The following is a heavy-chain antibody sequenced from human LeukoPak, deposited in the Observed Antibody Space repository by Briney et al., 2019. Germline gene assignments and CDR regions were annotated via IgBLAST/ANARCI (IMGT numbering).Heavy chain of an antibody. V-gene: IGHV4-39*01. CDR2: IYYSGST. CDR3: ASTLSSGWSFDY. D-gene: IGHD6-19*01. Sequence: PSETLSLTCTVSGGSISSSSYYWGWIRQPPGKGLEWIGSIYYSGSTYYNPPLKSRVTISVDTSKNQFSLKLSSVTAADTAVYYCASTLSSGWSFDYWGQGTLVTVSS. CDR1: GGSISSSSYY. J-gene: IGHJ4*02.